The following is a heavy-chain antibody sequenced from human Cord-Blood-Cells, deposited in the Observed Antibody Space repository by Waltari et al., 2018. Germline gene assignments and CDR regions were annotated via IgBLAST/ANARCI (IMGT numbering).Heavy chain of an antibody. D-gene: IGHD2-2*02. J-gene: IGHJ4*02. CDR1: GYTFTSYD. Sequence: QVQLVQSGAEVKKPGASVTVSCKASGYTFTSYDINWVRQATGQGLEWLGWMNPNSGNIGYTQKFQGRVTIPRNTSMSTAYMELSSLRSKDTAVYYGARRYCSSTSCYRDYWGQGTLVTVSS. CDR3: ARRYCSSTSCYRDY. CDR2: MNPNSGNI. V-gene: IGHV1-8*03.